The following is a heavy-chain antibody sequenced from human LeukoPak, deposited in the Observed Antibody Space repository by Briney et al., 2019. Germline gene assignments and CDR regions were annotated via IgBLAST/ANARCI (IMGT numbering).Heavy chain of an antibody. Sequence: PGGSLRLSCAASGFTFSSYAMSWVRQAPGKGLEWVPAISGSGGSTYYADSVKGRFTISRDNSKNTLYLQMNSLRAKDTAVYYCAKDVGYPVVVTATLDYWGQGTLVTVSS. CDR1: GFTFSSYA. V-gene: IGHV3-23*01. CDR3: AKDVGYPVVVTATLDY. CDR2: ISGSGGST. D-gene: IGHD2-21*02. J-gene: IGHJ4*02.